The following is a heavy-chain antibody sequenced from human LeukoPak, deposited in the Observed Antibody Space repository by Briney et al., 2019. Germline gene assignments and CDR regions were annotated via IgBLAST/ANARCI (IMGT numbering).Heavy chain of an antibody. J-gene: IGHJ5*02. Sequence: PSETLSLTCTVSGGSISSSSYYWSWIRQPPGTGLEWIGEINHSGSTNYNPSLKSRVTISVDTSKNQFSLKLSSVTAADTAVYYCARFPHVPLLWFGESNWFDPWGQGTLVTVSS. D-gene: IGHD3-10*01. CDR1: GGSISSSSYY. CDR2: INHSGST. V-gene: IGHV4-39*07. CDR3: ARFPHVPLLWFGESNWFDP.